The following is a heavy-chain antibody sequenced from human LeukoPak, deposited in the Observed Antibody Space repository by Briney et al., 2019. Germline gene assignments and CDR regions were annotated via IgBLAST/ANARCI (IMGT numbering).Heavy chain of an antibody. Sequence: GASVKVSCKASGGTFSSYAISWVRQAPGQGLEWMGGIIPIFGIANYAQKFQGRVTITADESTSTAYMELSSLRSEDTAVYYCARDRHYYDSSGYYYWFDPWGQGTLVTVSS. J-gene: IGHJ5*02. CDR2: IIPIFGIA. CDR3: ARDRHYYDSSGYYYWFDP. V-gene: IGHV1-69*13. CDR1: GGTFSSYA. D-gene: IGHD3-22*01.